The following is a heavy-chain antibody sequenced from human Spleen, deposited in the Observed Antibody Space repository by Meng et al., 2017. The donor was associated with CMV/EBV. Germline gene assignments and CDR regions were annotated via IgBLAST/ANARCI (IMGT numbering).Heavy chain of an antibody. V-gene: IGHV3-21*06. Sequence: SCAVSGVTLTSYTMHWVRQAPGKTLEWVSSVSSSGTYISYADSVKGRFTVSRDIGKVSVYLQMNSLRVEDTAVYYCARDFVVGGLDYWGQGTLVTVSS. CDR1: GVTLTSYT. D-gene: IGHD1-26*01. CDR3: ARDFVVGGLDY. CDR2: VSSSGTYI. J-gene: IGHJ4*02.